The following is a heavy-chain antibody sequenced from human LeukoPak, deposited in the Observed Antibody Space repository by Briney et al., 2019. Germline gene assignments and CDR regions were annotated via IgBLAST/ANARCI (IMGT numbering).Heavy chain of an antibody. CDR3: ARECIRTARITIFGVVGY. J-gene: IGHJ4*02. V-gene: IGHV1-2*02. CDR2: INPNSGGK. Sequence: GASVKVSCKASGYTFTGYYMHWVRQAPGQGLEWMGWINPNSGGKNYAQKFQGRVTMTRDTSISTAYMELSRLRSDDTAVYYCARECIRTARITIFGVVGYWGQGTLVTVSS. CDR1: GYTFTGYY. D-gene: IGHD3-3*01.